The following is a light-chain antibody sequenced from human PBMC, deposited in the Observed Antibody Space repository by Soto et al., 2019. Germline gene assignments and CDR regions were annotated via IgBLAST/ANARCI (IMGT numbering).Light chain of an antibody. Sequence: DIQMTQSPSTLSGSVGDRVTITCRASQTISSWLAWYQQKPGEAPKLLIYKASTLKSGVPSGFSGSGSGTEFTLTISSLQPDDFATYYCQHYNSYSEAFGQGTKVDIK. J-gene: IGKJ1*01. CDR3: QHYNSYSEA. CDR2: KAS. V-gene: IGKV1-5*03. CDR1: QTISSW.